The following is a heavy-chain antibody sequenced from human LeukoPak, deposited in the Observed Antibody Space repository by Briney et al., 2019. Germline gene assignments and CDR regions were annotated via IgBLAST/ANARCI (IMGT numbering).Heavy chain of an antibody. D-gene: IGHD1-26*01. J-gene: IGHJ4*02. CDR3: AKDGQNFNAMWDYFDS. CDR2: IGGGDT. CDR1: GFDFSPYA. V-gene: IGHV3-23*01. Sequence: GGSLRLSCTASGFDFSPYAMSWVRQAPGKGLEWVSGIGGGDTHYADSVKGRFTISRDNSKNTVELQMSSLRAEDTAVYYCAKDGQNFNAMWDYFDSWGRGTLVTVSS.